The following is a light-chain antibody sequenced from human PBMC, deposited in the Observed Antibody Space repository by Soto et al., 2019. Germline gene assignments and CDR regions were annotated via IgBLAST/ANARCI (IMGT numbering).Light chain of an antibody. J-gene: IGKJ4*01. CDR2: GAS. CDR1: QIISSNY. V-gene: IGKV3-20*01. CDR3: QQYATSPPT. Sequence: EIVLTQSPGTVSLSPGERDTLSCRASQIISSNYLAWYQQKPGQAPRLLIYGASSRATGIPDKFSGSGSGTDLALTVSRLEPEDFAVYYCQQYATSPPTFGGGTKVEIK.